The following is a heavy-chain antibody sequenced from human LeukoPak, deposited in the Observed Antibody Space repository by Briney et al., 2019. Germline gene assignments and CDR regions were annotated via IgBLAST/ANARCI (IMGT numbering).Heavy chain of an antibody. CDR3: ARLNPRGYSYGVDV. V-gene: IGHV4-39*01. Sequence: PSETLSLTCTVSGGSISSSSYYWGWIRQPPGKGLEWIGSIYYSGSTYYNPSLKSRVTISVDTSKNQFPLKLSSVTAADTAVYYCARLNPRGYSYGVDVWGKGTTVTVSS. D-gene: IGHD5-18*01. J-gene: IGHJ6*04. CDR1: GGSISSSSYY. CDR2: IYYSGST.